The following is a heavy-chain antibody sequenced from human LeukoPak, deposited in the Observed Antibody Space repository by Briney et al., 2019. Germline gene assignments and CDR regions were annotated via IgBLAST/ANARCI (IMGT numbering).Heavy chain of an antibody. CDR3: ARAGGSYALDY. CDR2: ISYDGSNK. CDR1: GFTFSSYA. D-gene: IGHD1-26*01. Sequence: PGRSLRLSCAASGFTFSSYAMHWVRQAPGKGLEWVAVISYDGSNKYYADSVKGRFTISRDNSKNTLYLQMNSLRAEDTAVYYCARAGGSYALDYWGQGTLVTVSS. J-gene: IGHJ4*02. V-gene: IGHV3-30-3*01.